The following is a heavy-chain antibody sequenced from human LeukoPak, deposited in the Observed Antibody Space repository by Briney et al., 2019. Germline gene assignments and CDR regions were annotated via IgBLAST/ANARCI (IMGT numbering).Heavy chain of an antibody. CDR1: GGSFSGYY. CDR2: INHSGST. CDR3: ARGLRRWLRDPFDY. V-gene: IGHV4-34*01. J-gene: IGHJ4*02. Sequence: PSETLSLTCAVYGGSFSGYYWSWIRQPPGKGLEWIGEINHSGSTNYNPSLKSRVTISVDTSKNQFSLKLSSVTAADTVVYYCARGLRRWLRDPFDYWGQGTLVTVSS. D-gene: IGHD5-12*01.